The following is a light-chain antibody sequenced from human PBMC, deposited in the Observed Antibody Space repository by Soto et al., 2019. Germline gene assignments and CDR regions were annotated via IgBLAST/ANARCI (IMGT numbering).Light chain of an antibody. CDR3: CSFAGGYIYV. CDR2: DVN. Sequence: QSVIAQPRSVSGSPVQYVTISCSLISSDAYGYNYVSWYQHQPGKAPVLMIYDVNTRPSGVSDRFSGSKSGDTASLTICGLHTDDEADYYCCSFAGGYIYVFGTGIKVTVL. J-gene: IGLJ1*01. V-gene: IGLV2-11*01. CDR1: SSDAYGYNY.